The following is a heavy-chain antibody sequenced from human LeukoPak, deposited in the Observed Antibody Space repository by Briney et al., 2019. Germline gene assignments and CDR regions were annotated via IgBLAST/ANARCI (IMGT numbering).Heavy chain of an antibody. CDR1: GFTFSSYA. D-gene: IGHD6-6*01. Sequence: GGSLRLSCAASGFTFSSYAMHWVRQAPGKGLEYVSAISSNGGSTYYANSVKGRFTISRDNSKNTLYLQMGSLRAEDMAVYYCARDSNSSSSCWFDPWGQGTLVTVSS. V-gene: IGHV3-64*01. CDR3: ARDSNSSSSCWFDP. CDR2: ISSNGGST. J-gene: IGHJ5*02.